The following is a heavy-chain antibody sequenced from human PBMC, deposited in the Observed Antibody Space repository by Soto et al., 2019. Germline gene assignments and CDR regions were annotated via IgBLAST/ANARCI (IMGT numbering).Heavy chain of an antibody. J-gene: IGHJ6*02. CDR2: ISYDGSSK. CDR1: GFTFSIYA. D-gene: IGHD3-10*01. V-gene: IGHV3-30-3*01. CDR3: APGAGSFSTYYGMDV. Sequence: QVQLVQSGGGVVQPGRSLRLSCAASGFTFSIYAMHWVRQAPGKGLEWVALISYDGSSKYFADSVKGRFTISRDNSKNTLYLKMNSLRAEDAAVYYCAPGAGSFSTYYGMDVWGQGTTVTVSS.